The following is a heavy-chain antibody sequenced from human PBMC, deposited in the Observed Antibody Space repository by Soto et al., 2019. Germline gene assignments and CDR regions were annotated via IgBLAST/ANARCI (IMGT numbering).Heavy chain of an antibody. V-gene: IGHV4-39*01. D-gene: IGHD3-9*01. CDR3: ARHAIGHWFLRYLDF. J-gene: IGHJ4*02. CDR1: GVSLHSANNY. Sequence: WETLSLTCTVSGVSLHSANNYWAWARQSPGKGLEWIGSLYYSGTAYYNPSLKSRVTMSLDTSNNQLSLRLTSVNATDTASYYCARHAIGHWFLRYLDFWGQGILVTVSS. CDR2: LYYSGTA.